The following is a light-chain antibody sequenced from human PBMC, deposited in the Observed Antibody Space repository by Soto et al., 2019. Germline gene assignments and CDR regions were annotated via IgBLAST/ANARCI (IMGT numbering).Light chain of an antibody. CDR1: NIGNKR. Sequence: SYELTQPPSVSVAPEKTATITCGGNNIGNKRVHWYRQKPGQAPELLISFDSYRPSGIPERFSGSNSENTATLTISRVEGGDEADYYCQVWDIMTDNYVFGSGTKHTVL. CDR3: QVWDIMTDNYV. CDR2: FDS. J-gene: IGLJ1*01. V-gene: IGLV3-21*04.